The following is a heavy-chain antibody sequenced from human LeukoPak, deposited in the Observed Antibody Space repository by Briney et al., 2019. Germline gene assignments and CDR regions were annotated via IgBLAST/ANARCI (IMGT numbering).Heavy chain of an antibody. CDR2: IYYNGST. CDR3: ARDVGMDV. J-gene: IGHJ6*02. CDR1: GVSISIYY. Sequence: PSETLSLTCTVSGVSISIYYWSWIRQPPGKGLEWIGYIYYNGSTNYNPSLKSRVTISVDTSKNQFSLKLSSVTAADTAVYYCARDVGMDVWGQGTTVTVSS. V-gene: IGHV4-59*01.